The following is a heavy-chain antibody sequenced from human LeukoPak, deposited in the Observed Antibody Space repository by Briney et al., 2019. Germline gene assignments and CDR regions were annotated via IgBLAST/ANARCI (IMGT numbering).Heavy chain of an antibody. CDR2: ISWNSGSI. CDR1: GFTFDDYG. J-gene: IGHJ4*02. CDR3: AKDINSDSSLFDY. V-gene: IGHV3-9*01. Sequence: GGSLRLSCAASGFTFDDYGIHWVRQAPGKGLERVSGISWNSGSIGYADSVKGRFTISRDNAKNSLYLQMNSLTTEDTALYYCAKDINSDSSLFDYWGQGTLVTVSS. D-gene: IGHD4-11*01.